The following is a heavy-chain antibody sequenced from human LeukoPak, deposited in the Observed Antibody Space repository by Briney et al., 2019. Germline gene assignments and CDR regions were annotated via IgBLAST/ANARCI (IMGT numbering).Heavy chain of an antibody. CDR2: INWNGGST. Sequence: RSGGSVRLSCAASGFTFDDYGMSWVRQAPGKGLEWVSGINWNGGSTGYADSVKGRFTISRDNAKNSLYLQMNSLRAEDTAVYYCAKVLRYYDSSGYSPSDPDWGQGTLVTVSS. CDR3: AKVLRYYDSSGYSPSDPD. D-gene: IGHD3-22*01. J-gene: IGHJ4*02. CDR1: GFTFDDYG. V-gene: IGHV3-20*04.